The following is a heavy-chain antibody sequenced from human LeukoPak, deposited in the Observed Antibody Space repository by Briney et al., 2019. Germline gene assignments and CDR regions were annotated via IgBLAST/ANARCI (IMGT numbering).Heavy chain of an antibody. D-gene: IGHD2-2*01. CDR3: ARDGNRDCSSTSCSRRSSWSHAFDI. J-gene: IGHJ3*02. CDR1: GFTFSKFW. CDR2: ISPDGSGI. V-gene: IGHV3-74*01. Sequence: GGSLRLSCAASGFTFSKFWMHWVRQAPGTGLVWVSRISPDGSGINYADSVKDRFTISRDNAKNSLYLQMNSLRAEDTAVYYCARDGNRDCSSTSCSRRSSWSHAFDIWGQGTMVTVSS.